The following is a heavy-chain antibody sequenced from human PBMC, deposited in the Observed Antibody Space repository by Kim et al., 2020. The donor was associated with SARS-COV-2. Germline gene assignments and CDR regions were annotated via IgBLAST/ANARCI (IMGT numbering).Heavy chain of an antibody. CDR3: ARQKPGDDDYGDYEEVGGYNWFDP. CDR2: IYYSGST. D-gene: IGHD4-17*01. V-gene: IGHV4-39*01. J-gene: IGHJ5*02. CDR1: GGSISSSSYY. Sequence: SETLSLTCTVSGGSISSSSYYWGWIRQPPGKGLEWIGSIYYSGSTYYNPSLKSRVTISVDTSKNQFSLKLSSVTAADTAVCYCARQKPGDDDYGDYEEVGGYNWFDPWGQGTLVTVSS.